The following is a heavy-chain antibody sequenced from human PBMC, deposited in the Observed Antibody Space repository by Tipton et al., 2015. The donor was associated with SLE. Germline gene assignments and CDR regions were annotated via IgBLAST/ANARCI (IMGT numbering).Heavy chain of an antibody. V-gene: IGHV4-4*07. Sequence: TLSLTCTVSGGSINTYYWAWVRQPAGKGLEWLGRIYTGGNTKYNPSLESRVSLSVDTSRGQFFLEVRSVTAADTAVYYCVVCSPSSCSYFDYWGQGTLVTVSS. CDR2: IYTGGNT. CDR1: GGSINTYY. CDR3: VVCSPSSCSYFDY. J-gene: IGHJ4*02. D-gene: IGHD2-2*01.